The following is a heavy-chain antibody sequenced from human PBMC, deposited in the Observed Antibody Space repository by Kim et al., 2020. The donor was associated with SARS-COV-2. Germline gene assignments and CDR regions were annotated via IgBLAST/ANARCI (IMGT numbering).Heavy chain of an antibody. CDR3: AKKVAGSVANYFAP. CDR1: GFTXSSFG. V-gene: IGHV3-23*01. CDR2: IGAGGAT. Sequence: GGXLRLSCAXSGFTXSSFGMTWXRQAPGKGLEWVSLIGAGGATVYADSVRGRFTISRDNSKNTLYLQMSSLRAEDTALYYCAKKVAGSVANYFAPWGQCTLATVSS. J-gene: IGHJ5*02. D-gene: IGHD6-19*01.